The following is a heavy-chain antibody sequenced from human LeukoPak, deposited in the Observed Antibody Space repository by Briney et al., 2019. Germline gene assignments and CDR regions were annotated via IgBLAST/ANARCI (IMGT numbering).Heavy chain of an antibody. V-gene: IGHV3-64*01. CDR1: GFTFSSYA. D-gene: IGHD2/OR15-2a*01. CDR3: ARSGLSRFGF. Sequence: GGSLRLSCAASGFTFSSYAMHWVRQAPGKGLENVSAISSNGGSTYYANSVKGRFTISRDNSKNSLYLQMNSLRAEDTAVYYCARSGLSRFGFWGQGTLVTVSS. CDR2: ISSNGGST. J-gene: IGHJ4*02.